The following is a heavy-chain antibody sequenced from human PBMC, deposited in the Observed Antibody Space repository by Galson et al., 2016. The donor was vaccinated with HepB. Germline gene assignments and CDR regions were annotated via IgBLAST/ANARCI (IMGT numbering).Heavy chain of an antibody. D-gene: IGHD6-19*01. CDR1: GFIFGDYA. CDR2: LTWNGGIL. V-gene: IGHV3-9*01. J-gene: IGHJ4*02. Sequence: SLRLSCAASGFIFGDYAMSWVRQSPGKGLEWVSGLTWNGGILGYADSVKGRFTISRDNARNFLFLQMNNLRSEDTALYYCAKGIGSGWSDYWGPGTLVSVSS. CDR3: AKGIGSGWSDY.